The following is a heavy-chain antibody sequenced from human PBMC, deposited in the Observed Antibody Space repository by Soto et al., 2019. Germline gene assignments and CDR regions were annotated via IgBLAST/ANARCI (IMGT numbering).Heavy chain of an antibody. CDR2: IRSKANSYAT. D-gene: IGHD3-22*01. V-gene: IGHV3-73*02. J-gene: IGHJ4*02. CDR1: GFTFSGSA. CDR3: RVYDNSGPTLGDY. Sequence: EVQLVESGGGLVQPGGSLKLSCAASGFTFSGSAMHWVRQASGKGLEWVGRIRSKANSYATAYAASVIGRFTISRDDSKNTAYLQMNSLKTEDTAVYYCRVYDNSGPTLGDYWGQGTLVTVSS.